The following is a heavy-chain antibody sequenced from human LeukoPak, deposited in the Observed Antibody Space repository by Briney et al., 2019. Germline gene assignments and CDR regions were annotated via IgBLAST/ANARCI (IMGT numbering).Heavy chain of an antibody. CDR2: TYYRSKWYN. CDR1: GDSVSSNSAA. D-gene: IGHD3-3*01. V-gene: IGHV6-1*01. CDR3: ARDKRGDFWSGYPSYYMDV. Sequence: SQTLSLTCAISGDSVSSNSAAWNWIRQSPSRGLEWLGRTYYRSKWYNDYAVSVKSRITINPDTSKNQFSLQPNSVTPEDTAVYYCARDKRGDFWSGYPSYYMDVWGKGTTVTVSS. J-gene: IGHJ6*03.